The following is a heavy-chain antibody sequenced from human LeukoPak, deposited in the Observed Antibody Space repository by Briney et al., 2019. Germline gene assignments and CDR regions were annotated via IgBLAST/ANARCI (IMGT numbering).Heavy chain of an antibody. V-gene: IGHV1-24*01. CDR1: GYTLTELS. J-gene: IGHJ3*02. D-gene: IGHD6-13*01. Sequence: ASVKVPCKVSGYTLTELSMHWVRQAPGKGLEWMGGFDPEDGETIYAQKFQGRVTMTEDTSTDTAYMELSSLRSEDTAVYYCATLSIAAARGKDAFDIWGQGTMVTVSS. CDR2: FDPEDGET. CDR3: ATLSIAAARGKDAFDI.